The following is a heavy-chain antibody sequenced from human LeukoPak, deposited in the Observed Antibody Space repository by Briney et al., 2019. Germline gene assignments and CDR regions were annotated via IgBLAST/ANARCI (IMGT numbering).Heavy chain of an antibody. CDR3: ARGGSGFTIFGVVITDYYYHYMDV. V-gene: IGHV4-61*05. CDR1: GGSISSTTYY. D-gene: IGHD3-3*01. Sequence: SETLSLTCTVSGGSISSTTYYWGWIRQPPGTGLEWIGYISYSGSTNYSPSLKSRVIISVDTSKNQFSLNLSSVTAADTAVYYCARGGSGFTIFGVVITDYYYHYMDVWGKGSTVTVSS. CDR2: ISYSGST. J-gene: IGHJ6*03.